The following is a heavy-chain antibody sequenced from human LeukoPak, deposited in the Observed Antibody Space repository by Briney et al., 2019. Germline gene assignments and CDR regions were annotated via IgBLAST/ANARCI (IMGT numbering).Heavy chain of an antibody. V-gene: IGHV3-66*02. CDR2: ICSGGST. Sequence: GGSLRLSCAASGFTVSSNYMSWVRQAPGKGLEWVSVICSGGSTYYADSVKGRFTISRDNSKNTLYLQMNSLRAEDTAVYYCPRDLNRYYDILTGYPFWGQGTLVTVSS. CDR1: GFTVSSNY. CDR3: PRDLNRYYDILTGYPF. D-gene: IGHD3-9*01. J-gene: IGHJ4*02.